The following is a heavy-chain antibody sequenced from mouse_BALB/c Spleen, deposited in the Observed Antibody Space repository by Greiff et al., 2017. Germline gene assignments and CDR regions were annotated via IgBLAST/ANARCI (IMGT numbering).Heavy chain of an antibody. J-gene: IGHJ2*01. V-gene: IGHV5-9-3*01. CDR1: GFTFSSYA. CDR2: ISSGGSYT. CDR3: ARRGNGFDD. Sequence: EVKLMESGGGLVKPGGSLKLSCAASGFTFSSYAMSWVRQTPEKRLEWVATISSGGSYTYYPDSVKGRFTISRDNAKNTLYLQMSSLRSEDTAMYYCARRGNGFDDWGQGTTLTVSS.